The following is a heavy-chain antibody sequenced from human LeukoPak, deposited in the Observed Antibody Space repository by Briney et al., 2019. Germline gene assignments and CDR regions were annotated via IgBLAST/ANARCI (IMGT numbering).Heavy chain of an antibody. CDR1: GGSISTYY. CDR2: IYTGGGT. D-gene: IGHD3-10*01. Sequence: PSETLSLTCTVSGGSISTYYWTWIRQPPGKRLEWIGYIYTGGGTNYNPSLKSRVTISVDTSKNQFSLRLTSVTAADTAVYYCAKMTVGSYIDYWGQGTLVTVSS. J-gene: IGHJ4*02. V-gene: IGHV4-4*09. CDR3: AKMTVGSYIDY.